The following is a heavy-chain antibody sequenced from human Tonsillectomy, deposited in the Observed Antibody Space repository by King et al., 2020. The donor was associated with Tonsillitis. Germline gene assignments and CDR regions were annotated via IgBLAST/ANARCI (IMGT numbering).Heavy chain of an antibody. CDR3: ASDRSPWEPLRRLDS. V-gene: IGHV3-7*01. J-gene: IGHJ4*02. CDR2: IKQDGSEK. CDR1: GFTFTTYW. D-gene: IGHD1-26*01. Sequence: VQLVESGGGLVQPGGSLRLSCAASGFTFTTYWMSWVRQAPGKGLEWVANIKQDGSEKYYVDSVKGRFTISRDNTKNSMYLQMNSLRAEDTAVYYCASDRSPWEPLRRLDSWGQGALVTVSS.